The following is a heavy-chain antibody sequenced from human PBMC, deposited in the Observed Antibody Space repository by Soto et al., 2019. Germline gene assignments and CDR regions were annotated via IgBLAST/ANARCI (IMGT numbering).Heavy chain of an antibody. CDR1: GGSISSYY. CDR3: ARMTFDDYFDH. D-gene: IGHD2-21*02. J-gene: IGHJ4*02. CDR2: IYYSGST. Sequence: SETLSLTCTVSGGSISSYYWSCIRQPPGKGLEWIGYIYYSGSTNYNPSLKSRVTISVDTSKNQFSLKLSSVTAADTAVYYCARMTFDDYFDHWGQGTLVTVSS. V-gene: IGHV4-59*01.